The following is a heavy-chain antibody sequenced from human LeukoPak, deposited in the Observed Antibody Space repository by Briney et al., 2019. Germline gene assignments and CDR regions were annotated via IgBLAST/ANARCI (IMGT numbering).Heavy chain of an antibody. D-gene: IGHD6-19*01. CDR3: ARVGPAVAHL. V-gene: IGHV3-48*03. CDR1: GFTFSSYE. Sequence: GGSLRLSCAASGFTFSSYEMNWVRQAPGKGLEWVSYISSSSSTIYYADSVKGRFTISRDNAKNSLYLQMNSLRAEDTAVYYCARVGPAVAHLWGQGTLVTVSS. J-gene: IGHJ4*02. CDR2: ISSSSSTI.